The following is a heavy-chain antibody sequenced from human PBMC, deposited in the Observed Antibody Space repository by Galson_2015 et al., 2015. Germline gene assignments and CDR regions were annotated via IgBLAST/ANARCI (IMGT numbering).Heavy chain of an antibody. V-gene: IGHV3-53*01. D-gene: IGHD1-26*01. J-gene: IGHJ4*02. CDR1: GFTVSDNF. Sequence: SLRLSCAASGFTVSDNFMSWVRQAPGKGLEWVSSIYSGGSTYYADSVKGRFTISGDNSGNTVYLHMNSLRAEDTALYYCAKDGRAYSIDYWGQGTLVTVSS. CDR3: AKDGRAYSIDY. CDR2: IYSGGST.